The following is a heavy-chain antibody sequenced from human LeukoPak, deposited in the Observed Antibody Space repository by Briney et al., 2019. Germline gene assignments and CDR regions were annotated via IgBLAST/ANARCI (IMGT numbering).Heavy chain of an antibody. J-gene: IGHJ4*02. D-gene: IGHD6-13*01. CDR3: ARAPKYIAAAGTLDY. CDR1: GFTVSSNY. V-gene: IGHV3-66*01. Sequence: GGSLRLSCAASGFTVSSNYMSWVRQAPGKGLEWVSVIYSGGSTYYADSVKGRFTISRDNSKNTLYLQMNSLRAEDTAVYYCARAPKYIAAAGTLDYWGQGTLVTVSS. CDR2: IYSGGST.